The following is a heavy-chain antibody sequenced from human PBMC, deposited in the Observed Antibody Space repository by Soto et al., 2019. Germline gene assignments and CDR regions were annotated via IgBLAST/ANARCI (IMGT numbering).Heavy chain of an antibody. J-gene: IGHJ6*02. CDR2: INPNSGGT. CDR3: AREGLFCSSTSCQGDYYYHGMDV. V-gene: IGHV1-2*04. CDR1: GYTFTGYY. Sequence: GASVKVSCKASGYTFTGYYMHWVRQAPGQGLEWMGWINPNSGGTNYAQKFQGWVTMTRDTSISTAYMELSRLRSDDTAVYYCAREGLFCSSTSCQGDYYYHGMDVWGQGTTVTVS. D-gene: IGHD2-2*01.